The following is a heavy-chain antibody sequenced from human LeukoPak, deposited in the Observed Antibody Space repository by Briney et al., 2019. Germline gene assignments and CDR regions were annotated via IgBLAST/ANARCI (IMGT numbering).Heavy chain of an antibody. Sequence: GGSLRLSCAASGFTFSSYWMSWVRQAPGEGLEWVAKINQDGTEKAYVDSVRGRFTISRDNAKNSLFLQMNSLRAEDTAVYYCASHREEDYVVNAFQLDYWGQGTLATVSS. D-gene: IGHD4-17*01. V-gene: IGHV3-7*03. J-gene: IGHJ4*02. CDR1: GFTFSSYW. CDR2: INQDGTEK. CDR3: ASHREEDYVVNAFQLDY.